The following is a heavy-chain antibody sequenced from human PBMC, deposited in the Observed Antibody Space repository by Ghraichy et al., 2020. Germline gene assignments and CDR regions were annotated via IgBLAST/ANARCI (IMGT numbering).Heavy chain of an antibody. J-gene: IGHJ4*02. Sequence: GGSLRLSCAASGFTFSSYSMQWVRQAPGKGLEWISYISGGGDTTAYADSVKGRFTISRDNAKNSLYLQMNSLRDEDTGVYYCARGAGTSTVTGCWGQGTLVTVSS. V-gene: IGHV3-48*02. CDR1: GFTFSSYS. CDR2: ISGGGDTT. D-gene: IGHD4-17*01. CDR3: ARGAGTSTVTGC.